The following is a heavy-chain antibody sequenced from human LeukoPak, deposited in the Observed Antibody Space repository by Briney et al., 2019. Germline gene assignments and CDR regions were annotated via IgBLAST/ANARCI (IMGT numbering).Heavy chain of an antibody. D-gene: IGHD3-10*01. J-gene: IGHJ4*02. CDR1: GFTFSSYA. CDR3: AKDHGSGTTRNSPFDY. CDR2: ISGSGGST. Sequence: QPGGSLRLSCAASGFTFSSYAMSWVRQAPGKGLEWVSAISGSGGSTYYADSVKGRFTISRDNSKNTLYLQMDSLRAEDTAVYYCAKDHGSGTTRNSPFDYWGQGTLVTVSS. V-gene: IGHV3-23*01.